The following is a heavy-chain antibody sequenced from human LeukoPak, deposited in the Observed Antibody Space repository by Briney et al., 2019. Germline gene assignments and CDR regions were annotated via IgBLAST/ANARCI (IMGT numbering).Heavy chain of an antibody. CDR2: MNPNGGNT. D-gene: IGHD2-15*01. V-gene: IGHV1-8*03. J-gene: IGHJ4*02. CDR3: DRSYSANRHFDY. CDR1: GYTFTSYD. Sequence: ASVKVCCTSSGYTFTSYDIKRVRQAPAQGLERMGWMNPNGGNTGFSQKFQGRVRITRNTSNTTAYLELSSKRSKDTDVDYCDRSYSANRHFDYWGQGTLVTVSS.